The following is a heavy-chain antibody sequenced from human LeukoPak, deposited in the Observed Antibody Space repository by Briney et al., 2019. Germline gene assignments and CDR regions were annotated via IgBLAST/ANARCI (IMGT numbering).Heavy chain of an antibody. V-gene: IGHV3-23*01. CDR1: GSTLTEHA. Sequence: GGSLRLSCAVSGSTLTEHAWSWVRQAPGEGLEWVSGIIDVGGTYYADPVKGRFTISRDSSKNTLYLQMNNLRAEDTATYYCAKDYCRGGNCPLPFFDSWGQGTLVTVSS. CDR3: AKDYCRGGNCPLPFFDS. D-gene: IGHD2-15*01. CDR2: IIDVGGT. J-gene: IGHJ4*02.